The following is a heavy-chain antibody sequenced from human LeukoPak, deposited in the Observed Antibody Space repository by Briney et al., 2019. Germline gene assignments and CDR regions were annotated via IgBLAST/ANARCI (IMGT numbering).Heavy chain of an antibody. D-gene: IGHD3-10*01. J-gene: IGHJ6*03. CDR1: GGSISSYY. Sequence: SETLSLTCTVSGGSISSYYWSWIRQPPGKGLEWIGYIYYSGSTNYNPSLKSRVTISVDTSKNQFSLKLSSVTAADTAVYYCARVGAYYYGSGSYYGYYYYVDVWGKGTTVTVSS. V-gene: IGHV4-59*01. CDR3: ARVGAYYYGSGSYYGYYYYVDV. CDR2: IYYSGST.